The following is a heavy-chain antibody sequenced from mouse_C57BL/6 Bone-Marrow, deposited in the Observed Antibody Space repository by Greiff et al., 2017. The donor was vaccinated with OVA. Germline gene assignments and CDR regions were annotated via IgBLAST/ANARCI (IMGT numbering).Heavy chain of an antibody. CDR2: INPGSGGT. Sequence: VQLQQSGAELVRPGTSVKVSCKASGYAFTNYLIEWVKQRPGQGLEWIGVINPGSGGTNYNEKFKGKATLTADKSSSTAYMQLSSLTSEDSAVYFCARGNYCAMDYWGQGTSVTVSS. D-gene: IGHD2-1*01. CDR3: ARGNYCAMDY. J-gene: IGHJ4*01. CDR1: GYAFTNYL. V-gene: IGHV1-54*01.